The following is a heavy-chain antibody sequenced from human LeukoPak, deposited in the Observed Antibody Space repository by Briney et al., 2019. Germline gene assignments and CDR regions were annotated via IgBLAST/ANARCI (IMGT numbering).Heavy chain of an antibody. CDR2: IYSSGST. CDR3: ARSRHSEYHYDAGGYPLNWFDP. V-gene: IGHV4-4*07. Sequence: PSETLSLTCSGSGGSIISHYWTWIRQPAGKGLEWIGRIYSSGSTNYSPSLKSRVTMSVDTSKNQFSLKLTSVTAADTAVYYCARSRHSEYHYDAGGYPLNWFDPWGQGTQVTVSA. CDR1: GGSIISHY. D-gene: IGHD3-22*01. J-gene: IGHJ5*02.